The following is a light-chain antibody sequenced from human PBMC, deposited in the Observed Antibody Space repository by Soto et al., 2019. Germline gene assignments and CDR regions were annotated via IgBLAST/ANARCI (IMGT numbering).Light chain of an antibody. CDR2: RNS. CDR3: PSWDDSLSGFVV. Sequence: QSVLTQPPSASGTPGQRVTISCSGSSSNIGSNYVFWYQQLPGTAPKVLMYRNSQRPSGVPDRFSGSKSGTSASLAISGLRSEDEADYYCPSWDDSLSGFVVFGGGTKLTVL. J-gene: IGLJ2*01. V-gene: IGLV1-47*01. CDR1: SSNIGSNY.